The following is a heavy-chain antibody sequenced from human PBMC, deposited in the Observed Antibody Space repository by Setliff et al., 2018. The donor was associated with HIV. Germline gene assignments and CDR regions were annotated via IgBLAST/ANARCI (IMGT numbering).Heavy chain of an antibody. CDR1: GFTFSTSA. V-gene: IGHV1-58*01. J-gene: IGHJ3*02. D-gene: IGHD1-26*01. CDR3: AAGGGSRFSPNAFDI. Sequence: ASVKVSCKAFGFTFSTSAVQWVRQSRGEPLEWIGWVAVGSGASNYAQKFQERVTISTDISTSTAYMELSSLRSEDTALYYCAAGGGSRFSPNAFDIWGRGTVVTVSS. CDR2: VAVGSGAS.